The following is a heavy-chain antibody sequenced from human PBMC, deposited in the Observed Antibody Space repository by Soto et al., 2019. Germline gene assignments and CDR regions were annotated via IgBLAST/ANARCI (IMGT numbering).Heavy chain of an antibody. Sequence: EVRLVESGGGLVQPGGSLRLSCAASGFTVSSNYMSWVRQAPGKGLEWVSVIYSGGSTYYADSVKGRFTISRDNSKNTLYLQMNSLRAEDTAVYYCARGVIHLDGMDVWGQGTTVTVSS. CDR3: ARGVIHLDGMDV. D-gene: IGHD3-10*01. CDR2: IYSGGST. CDR1: GFTVSSNY. V-gene: IGHV3-66*01. J-gene: IGHJ6*02.